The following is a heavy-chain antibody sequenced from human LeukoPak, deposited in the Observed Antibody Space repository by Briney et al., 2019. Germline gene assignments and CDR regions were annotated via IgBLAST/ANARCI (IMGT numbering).Heavy chain of an antibody. J-gene: IGHJ4*02. Sequence: ASVKVSWKASGYTFTSYGISWVRQAPGQGLEWMGWISAYNGNTNYAQKLQGRVTMTTDTSTSTAYMELRSLRSDDTAVYYCARDREIVGGTTFDYWGQGTLVTVSS. CDR2: ISAYNGNT. CDR3: ARDREIVGGTTFDY. CDR1: GYTFTSYG. D-gene: IGHD1-26*01. V-gene: IGHV1-18*01.